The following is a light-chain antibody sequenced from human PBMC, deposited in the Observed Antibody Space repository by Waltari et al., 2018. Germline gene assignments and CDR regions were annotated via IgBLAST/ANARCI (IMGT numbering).Light chain of an antibody. CDR2: DVN. CDR1: SSDLVTYNR. J-gene: IGLJ3*02. V-gene: IGLV2-23*02. CDR3: CSCVGRNIYWV. Sequence: QSALTQPASVSGSPGQSITISCTGTSSDLVTYNRVSWYQQYPGKAPKLMIYDVNSRPSGVSNRFSGSKSGNTASLTISGLQAEDEADYYCCSCVGRNIYWVFGGGTKLTVL.